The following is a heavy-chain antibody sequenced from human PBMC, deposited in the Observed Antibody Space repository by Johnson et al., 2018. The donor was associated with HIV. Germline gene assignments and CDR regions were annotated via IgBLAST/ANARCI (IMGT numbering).Heavy chain of an antibody. Sequence: QVQLVESGGGVVQPGRSLRLSCAASGFTFSNFGMHWVRQAPGKGLEWVAVIWYDGSNKYYADSVKGRFTISRDTSKKSVFLQMNSLRPEDTAVYYCAKETRDSRSAVDIWGQGTLVTVSS. V-gene: IGHV3-33*06. CDR2: IWYDGSNK. D-gene: IGHD4-11*01. CDR3: AKETRDSRSAVDI. CDR1: GFTFSNFG. J-gene: IGHJ3*02.